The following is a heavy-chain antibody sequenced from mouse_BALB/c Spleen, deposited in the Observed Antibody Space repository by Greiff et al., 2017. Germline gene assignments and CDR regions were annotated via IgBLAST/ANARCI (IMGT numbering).Heavy chain of an antibody. V-gene: IGHV1-69*02. CDR2: IDPSDSYT. Sequence: QVQLQQPGAELVKPGASVKLSCKASGYTFTSYWMHWVKQRPGQGLEWIGEIDPSDSYTNYNQKFKGKATLTVDKSSSTAYMQLSSLTSEDSAVYYCARTFSYAMYYWGQGTSVTVSS. CDR3: ARTFSYAMYY. J-gene: IGHJ4*01. CDR1: GYTFTSYW.